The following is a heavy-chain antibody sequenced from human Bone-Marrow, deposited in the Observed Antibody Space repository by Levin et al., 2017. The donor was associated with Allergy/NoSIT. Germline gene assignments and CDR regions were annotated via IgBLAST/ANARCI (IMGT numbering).Heavy chain of an antibody. D-gene: IGHD3-3*01. CDR3: ARGKGVFGVLSSRGAFDHSYFYGMDV. J-gene: IGHJ6*02. Sequence: PGGSLRLSCVASGFTFSDFYMSWIRLAPGKGLEWLSYIGPIATPTYYADSVKGRFTISRDNRKNSLYLQMNSLSGEDTAVYYCARGKGVFGVLSSRGAFDHSYFYGMDVWGQGTTVTVSS. CDR2: IGPIATPT. CDR1: GFTFSDFY. V-gene: IGHV3-11*01.